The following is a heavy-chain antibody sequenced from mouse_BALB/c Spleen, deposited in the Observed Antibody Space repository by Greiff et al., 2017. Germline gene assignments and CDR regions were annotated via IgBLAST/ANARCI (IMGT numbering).Heavy chain of an antibody. D-gene: IGHD1-1*01. CDR1: GFTFSSYG. V-gene: IGHV5-6*01. CDR3: ARHDTTVVATYPFDY. Sequence: EVQVVESGGDLVKPGGSLKLSCAASGFTFSSYGMSWVRQTPDKRLEWVATISSGGSYTYYPDSVKGRFTISRDNAKNTLYLQMSSLKSEDTAMYYCARHDTTVVATYPFDYWGQGTTLTVSS. CDR2: ISSGGSYT. J-gene: IGHJ2*01.